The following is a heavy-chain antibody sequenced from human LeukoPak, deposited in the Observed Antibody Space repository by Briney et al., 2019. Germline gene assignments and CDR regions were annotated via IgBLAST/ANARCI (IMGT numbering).Heavy chain of an antibody. V-gene: IGHV3-48*01. J-gene: IGHJ1*01. CDR1: GSTFSSYS. CDR3: ARAPSEIGGYYPEYFRH. Sequence: GGSLRLSCAASGSTFSSYSMNWVRQAPGKGLEWVSYISSSSSTIYYADSVKGRFTISRDNAKNSLYLQMNSLRAEDTAVYYCARAPSEIGGYYPEYFRHWGQGTLVTVSS. CDR2: ISSSSSTI. D-gene: IGHD3-22*01.